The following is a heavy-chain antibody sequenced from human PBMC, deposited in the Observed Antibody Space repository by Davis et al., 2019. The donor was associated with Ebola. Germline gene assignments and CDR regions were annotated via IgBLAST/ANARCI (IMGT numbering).Heavy chain of an antibody. CDR2: ISSSSSYI. V-gene: IGHV3-21*04. CDR1: GFTFSSYS. Sequence: GESLKISCAASGFTFSSYSMNWVRQAPGKGLEWVSSISSSSSYIYYADSVKGRFTISRDKSKNTMYLQMNSLRDEDTAVYYCAKGGRSPLHQIDYWGQGTLVTVSS. CDR3: AKGGRSPLHQIDY. D-gene: IGHD3-16*01. J-gene: IGHJ4*02.